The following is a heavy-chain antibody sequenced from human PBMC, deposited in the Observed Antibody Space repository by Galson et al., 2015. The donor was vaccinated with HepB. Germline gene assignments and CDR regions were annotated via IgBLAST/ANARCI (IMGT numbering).Heavy chain of an antibody. V-gene: IGHV4-39*01. Sequence: TLSLTCTVSGGSISSSTYYWGWIRQPPGKGLEWIGSIYYSGSTYYNPSLKSRVTISVDTSKNQFSPKLSSVTAADTAVYYCARQLEGYDSSEFDYWGQGTLVTVSS. J-gene: IGHJ4*02. D-gene: IGHD3-22*01. CDR1: GGSISSSTYY. CDR3: ARQLEGYDSSEFDY. CDR2: IYYSGST.